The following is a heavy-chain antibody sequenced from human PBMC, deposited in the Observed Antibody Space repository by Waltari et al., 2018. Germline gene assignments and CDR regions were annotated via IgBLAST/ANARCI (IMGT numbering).Heavy chain of an antibody. V-gene: IGHV1-2*06. CDR2: INPKNGDT. Sequence: LVQSGAEAKKPGASVNVSCHASGYTSTGYAILWGRQAPGQGLEWMGRINPKNGDTHDAQNFQGRVALTTDTSTNTAFMELQRLRSDDTAVYYCLRDSSGSHFDYWGQGTLVTVSS. J-gene: IGHJ4*02. D-gene: IGHD3-22*01. CDR3: LRDSSGSHFDY. CDR1: GYTSTGYA.